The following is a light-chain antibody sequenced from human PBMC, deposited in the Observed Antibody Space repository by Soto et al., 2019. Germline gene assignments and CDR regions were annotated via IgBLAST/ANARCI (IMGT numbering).Light chain of an antibody. J-gene: IGKJ1*01. CDR2: GAS. CDR3: QQYGSSWT. V-gene: IGKV3-20*01. CDR1: QSVSSTY. Sequence: EIVLTQSPGTLSLSPGERATLSCRASQSVSSTYLDCYQQKPGQAPRLLIYGASSRATGIPDRFSGSGSGKDFILIISRLEHEYFAKYYCQQYGSSWTFGQGTKVEIK.